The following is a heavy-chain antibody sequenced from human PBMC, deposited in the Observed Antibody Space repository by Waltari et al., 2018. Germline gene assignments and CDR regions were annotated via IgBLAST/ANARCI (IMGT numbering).Heavy chain of an antibody. J-gene: IGHJ3*02. CDR1: GYTFTSYA. CDR3: ARDLNYDYVWGSYRYTGDAFDI. CDR2: INTNTGNP. V-gene: IGHV7-4-1*02. D-gene: IGHD3-16*02. Sequence: QVQLVQSGSELKKPGASVKVSCKASGYTFTSYAMNWVRQAPGQGLEWMGWINTNTGNPTYAQGFTGRFVFSLDTSVSTAYLQISSLKAEDTAVYYCARDLNYDYVWGSYRYTGDAFDIWGQGTMVTVSS.